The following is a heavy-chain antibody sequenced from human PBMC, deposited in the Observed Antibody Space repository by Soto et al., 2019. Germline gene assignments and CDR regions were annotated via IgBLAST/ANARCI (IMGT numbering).Heavy chain of an antibody. Sequence: QVQLVQSGAEVKKPGSSVKVSCKASGGTFSSYTISWVRQAPGQGLEWMGRIIPILGIANYAQKFQGRVTITADNSTSTAYMELSSLRSEDPAVYYCARANEWGGFDPWGQGTLVTVSS. D-gene: IGHD3-16*01. J-gene: IGHJ5*02. CDR3: ARANEWGGFDP. V-gene: IGHV1-69*02. CDR2: IIPILGIA. CDR1: GGTFSSYT.